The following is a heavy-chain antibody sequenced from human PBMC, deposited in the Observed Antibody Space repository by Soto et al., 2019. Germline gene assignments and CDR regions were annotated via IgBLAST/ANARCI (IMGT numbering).Heavy chain of an antibody. CDR3: ARADSEYGGDRYYYCYCMDV. D-gene: IGHD2-21*02. V-gene: IGHV1-69*01. J-gene: IGHJ6*02. CDR1: GGTFSSYA. CDR2: IIPICGTA. Sequence: QVQLVQSGAEVKKPGSSVKVSCKASGGTFSSYAISWVRQAPGQGLEWMGGIIPICGTANYAQKFQGRVTITADESTSTADMELSSLRSEATAVYYCARADSEYGGDRYYYCYCMDVWGQGTTGTVFS.